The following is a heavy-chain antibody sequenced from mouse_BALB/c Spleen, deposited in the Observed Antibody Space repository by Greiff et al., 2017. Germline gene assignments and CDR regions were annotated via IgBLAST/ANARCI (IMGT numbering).Heavy chain of an antibody. D-gene: IGHD1-1*01. CDR3: ARDYYGSSYDYYAMDY. CDR2: ISSGGSYT. V-gene: IGHV5-9-4*01. Sequence: EVKVVESGGGLVKPGGSLKLSCAASGFTFSSYAMSWVRQSPEKRLEWVAEISSGGSYTYYPDTVTGRFTISRDNAKNTLYLEMSSLRSEDTAMYYCARDYYGSSYDYYAMDYWGQGTSVTVSS. J-gene: IGHJ4*01. CDR1: GFTFSSYA.